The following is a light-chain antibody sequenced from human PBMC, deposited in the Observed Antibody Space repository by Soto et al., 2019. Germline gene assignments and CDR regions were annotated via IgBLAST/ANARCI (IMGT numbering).Light chain of an antibody. J-gene: IGKJ2*01. Sequence: DIQMTQSPSSVSASVGDRVTIICRASQGISSWFAWYQHKPWKAPKILIYVASSLQSGVPSRFSGSGSGTDFTLTISSLQPEDFATYYCQQSNSFPPYTFGQGTKLEIK. V-gene: IGKV1-12*01. CDR2: VAS. CDR3: QQSNSFPPYT. CDR1: QGISSW.